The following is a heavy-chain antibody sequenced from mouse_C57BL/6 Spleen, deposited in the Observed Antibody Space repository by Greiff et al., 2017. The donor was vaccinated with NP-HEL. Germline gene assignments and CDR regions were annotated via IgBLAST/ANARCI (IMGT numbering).Heavy chain of an antibody. J-gene: IGHJ2*01. CDR3: ARRGRWDAYFDY. CDR1: GYTFTSYW. V-gene: IGHV1-52*01. D-gene: IGHD4-1*01. CDR2: IDPSDSET. Sequence: VQLQQPGAELVRPGSSVKLSCKASGYTFTSYWMHWVKQRPIQGLEWIGNIDPSDSETHYNQKFKDKATLTVDKSSSTAYMQLSSLTSEDSAVYYCARRGRWDAYFDYWGKGTTLTVSS.